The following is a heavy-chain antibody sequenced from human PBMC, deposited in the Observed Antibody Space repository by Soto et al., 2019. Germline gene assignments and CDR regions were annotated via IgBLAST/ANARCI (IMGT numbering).Heavy chain of an antibody. CDR1: GFTFSNYG. V-gene: IGHV3-33*01. CDR3: TRDERSWYFDL. CDR2: IWHDGSKK. Sequence: QVQLVESGGGVVQPGRSLRLSCAASGFTFSNYGMHWVRRAPGKGLEWVALIWHDGSKKYYVDSVKGRFTISRDDAKNMLYLQMDSLRAEDTAVYYCTRDERSWYFDLWGRGTLVTVSS. D-gene: IGHD1-1*01. J-gene: IGHJ2*01.